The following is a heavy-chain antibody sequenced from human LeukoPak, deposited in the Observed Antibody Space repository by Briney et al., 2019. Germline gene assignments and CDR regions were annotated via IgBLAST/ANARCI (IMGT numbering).Heavy chain of an antibody. J-gene: IGHJ4*02. CDR1: GYSFTSYW. Sequence: GESLKISCKGSGYSFTSYWIGWVRQLPGKGLEWTGIIYPGDSDTRYSPSFQGQVTISADKSISTAYLQWSSLKASDTAMYYCARRRINVDTAMADYFDYWGQGTLVTVSS. V-gene: IGHV5-51*01. D-gene: IGHD5-18*01. CDR2: IYPGDSDT. CDR3: ARRRINVDTAMADYFDY.